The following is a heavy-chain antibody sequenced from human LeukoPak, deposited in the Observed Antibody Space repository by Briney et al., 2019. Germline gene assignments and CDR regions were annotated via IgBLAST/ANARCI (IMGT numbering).Heavy chain of an antibody. CDR3: ARSTPVTNWFDP. J-gene: IGHJ5*02. V-gene: IGHV4-59*01. CDR1: GGSISSYY. CDR2: IYYSGTT. Sequence: SETLSLSCTVSGGSISSYYWSWIRQPPGKGLEWIGCIYYSGTTNYNPSLKSRVTILGVTSKNQLSLKLNSVTTADTAVYYCARSTPVTNWFDPWGQGTLVTVSS. D-gene: IGHD4-11*01.